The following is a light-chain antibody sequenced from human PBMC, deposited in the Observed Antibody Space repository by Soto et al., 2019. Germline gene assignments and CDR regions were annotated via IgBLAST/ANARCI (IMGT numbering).Light chain of an antibody. CDR2: AAS. Sequence: DIQMTQSPSSLSASVGDRVTITCRASQRISNYLYWYQQRPGKAPKLLIYAASSLQSGVPSRFGGSGSGTNFTLTISSLQPEDFVTYYCQQTYSTPPTFGGGTKVEIK. CDR3: QQTYSTPPT. CDR1: QRISNY. V-gene: IGKV1-39*01. J-gene: IGKJ4*01.